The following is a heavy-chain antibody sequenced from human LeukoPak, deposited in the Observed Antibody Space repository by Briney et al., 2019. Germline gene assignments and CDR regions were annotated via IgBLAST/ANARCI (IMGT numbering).Heavy chain of an antibody. Sequence: SETLSLTCTVSGGSISSYYWSWIRQPPGKGLEWIGYIYYSGSTNYNPSLKSRVTISVDTSKNQFSLKLSSVTAADTAVYYCAREYTPADYDSSGYYEGGNWFDPWGQGTLVTVSS. D-gene: IGHD3-22*01. CDR1: GGSISSYY. V-gene: IGHV4-59*13. CDR3: AREYTPADYDSSGYYEGGNWFDP. CDR2: IYYSGST. J-gene: IGHJ5*02.